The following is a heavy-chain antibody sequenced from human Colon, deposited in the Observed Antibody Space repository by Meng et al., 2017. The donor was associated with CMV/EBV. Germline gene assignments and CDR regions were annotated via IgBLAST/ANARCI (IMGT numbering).Heavy chain of an antibody. V-gene: IGHV4-4*07. CDR3: VMGGYSGTQTGGVQEY. D-gene: IGHD5-12*01. J-gene: IGHJ4*02. CDR2: FSTNRNT. CDR1: GVSISTYS. Sequence: QVQRQERGRGLVKPSEPLSLPCTGSGVSISTYSWSWIRPPAGEGLEWLGRFSTNRNTDYNPSLNSRATIWLDTSNNQFSLKLTSVTAADTAVYYCVMGGYSGTQTGGVQEYWGQGTLVTVSS.